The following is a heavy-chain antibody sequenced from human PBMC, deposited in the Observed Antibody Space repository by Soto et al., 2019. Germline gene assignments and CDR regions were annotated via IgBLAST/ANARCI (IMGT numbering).Heavy chain of an antibody. J-gene: IGHJ2*01. CDR3: AKERGARYCSGGSCYSFGSWYFDL. CDR1: GFTFSSYG. CDR2: ISYDGSNK. Sequence: GGSLRLSCAASGFTFSSYGMHWVRQASGKGLEWVAVISYDGSNKYYADSVKGRFTISRDNSKNTLYLQMNSLRAEDTAVYYCAKERGARYCSGGSCYSFGSWYFDLWGRGTLVTVSS. D-gene: IGHD2-15*01. V-gene: IGHV3-30*18.